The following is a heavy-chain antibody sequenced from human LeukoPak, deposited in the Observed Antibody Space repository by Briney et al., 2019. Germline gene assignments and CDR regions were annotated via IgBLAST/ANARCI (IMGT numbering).Heavy chain of an antibody. CDR3: ARLSSLANIAARGRTWLDP. V-gene: IGHV4-59*01. CDR1: GGSINNSY. J-gene: IGHJ5*02. Sequence: SETLSLTCTVSGGSINNSYWTWIRQPPGKGLEWIGHIYYSGSTNYSPSLKSRVTISVDTSKNQFSLKLSSVTAADTAVYYCARLSSLANIAARGRTWLDPWGQGSLVTVS. CDR2: IYYSGST. D-gene: IGHD6-6*01.